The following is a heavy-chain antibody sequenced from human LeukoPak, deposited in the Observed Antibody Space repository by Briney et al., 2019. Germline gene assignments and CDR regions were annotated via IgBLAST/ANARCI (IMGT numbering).Heavy chain of an antibody. CDR3: AREDTVAGLAFEI. D-gene: IGHD6-19*01. J-gene: IGHJ3*02. CDR2: IYSGGST. V-gene: IGHV3-53*01. CDR1: GFTVSSNY. Sequence: GGSLRLSCAASGFTVSSNYMSWVRQAPGRGLEWVSVIYSGGSTYYADSVKGRFTISRDNSKNTLYLQMNSLRAEDTAVYYCAREDTVAGLAFEIWGQGTMVTVSS.